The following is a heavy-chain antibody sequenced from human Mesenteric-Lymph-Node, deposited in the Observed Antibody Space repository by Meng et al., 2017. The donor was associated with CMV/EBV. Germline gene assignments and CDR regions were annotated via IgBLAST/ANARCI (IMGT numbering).Heavy chain of an antibody. Sequence: GGSLRLSCKGSGYSFTSYWIGWVRQMPGKGLEWMGIIYPGDSDTRYSQSFQGQVTISADKSISTAYLQWSSLKASDTAMYYCARGSMVVTLNFFDYWGQGTLVTVSS. V-gene: IGHV5-51*01. CDR2: IYPGDSDT. CDR3: ARGSMVVTLNFFDY. D-gene: IGHD4-23*01. CDR1: GYSFTSYW. J-gene: IGHJ4*02.